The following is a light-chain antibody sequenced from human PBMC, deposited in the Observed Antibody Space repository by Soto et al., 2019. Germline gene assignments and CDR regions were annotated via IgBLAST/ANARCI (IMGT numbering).Light chain of an antibody. Sequence: QSALTQPASVSGSPGQSITISCTGTNSDVGGYNYVSWYQQHPGKAPELMIYEVSHRPSGVSNRFSGSKSDNTASLTISGLQAEDEADYCCSSYTSISTLYVFGTGTKVTV. CDR3: SSYTSISTLYV. CDR1: NSDVGGYNY. CDR2: EVS. V-gene: IGLV2-14*01. J-gene: IGLJ1*01.